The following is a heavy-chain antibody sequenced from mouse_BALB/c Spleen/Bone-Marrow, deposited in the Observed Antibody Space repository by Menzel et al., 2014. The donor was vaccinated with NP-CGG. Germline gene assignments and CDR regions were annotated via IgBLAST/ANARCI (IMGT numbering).Heavy chain of an antibody. D-gene: IGHD1-1*01. J-gene: IGHJ3*01. CDR2: IDPETGGT. Sequence: VHLVESGAELVRPGASVTLSCKASGYTFTDYEMHWVKQTPVHGLEWIGAIDPETGGTAYIQKFKGKATLTADKSSSTAYMELRSLTSEDSAVYYCTREGYYGSSPAWFAYWGQGTLVTVSA. V-gene: IGHV1-15*01. CDR1: GYTFTDYE. CDR3: TREGYYGSSPAWFAY.